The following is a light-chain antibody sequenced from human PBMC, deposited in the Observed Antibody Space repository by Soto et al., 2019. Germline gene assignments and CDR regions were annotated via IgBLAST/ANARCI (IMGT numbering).Light chain of an antibody. J-gene: IGLJ2*01. CDR2: EVR. CDR3: STYTSRSTLV. Sequence: QSALTQPASVSGSPGQSITISCSGTSRDIGAYNLVSWYQQPPGKAPKLLIYEVRNRPSGISYRFSGSKSGTTASLTISGLLPEDEADYYCSTYTSRSTLVFGGGTKLTVL. V-gene: IGLV2-14*01. CDR1: SRDIGAYNL.